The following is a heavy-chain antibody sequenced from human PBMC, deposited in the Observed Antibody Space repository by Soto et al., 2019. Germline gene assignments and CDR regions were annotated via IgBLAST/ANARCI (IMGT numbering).Heavy chain of an antibody. CDR2: IYYGGST. D-gene: IGHD3-16*01. CDR3: ARSRGGYFDS. J-gene: IGHJ4*02. Sequence: QVQLQESGPGLVKPSETLSLTCTVSGGSISSYYWSWIRQPPGKGLEWIGYIYYGGSTNYNPSLKRRVAILVDTSKNQFPLKLGSLTAADTAVYYCARSRGGYFDSWGQGTLVTVSS. CDR1: GGSISSYY. V-gene: IGHV4-59*01.